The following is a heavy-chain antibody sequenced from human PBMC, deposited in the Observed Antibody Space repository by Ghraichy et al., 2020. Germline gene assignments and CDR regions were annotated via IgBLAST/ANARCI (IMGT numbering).Heavy chain of an antibody. J-gene: IGHJ5*02. D-gene: IGHD3-22*01. CDR2: IIPIFGTA. Sequence: SVKVSCKASGGTFSSYAISWVRQAPGQGLEWMGGIIPIFGTANYAQNFQGRVTITADESTSTAYMELSSLRSEDTAVYYCARDPPTYYYDSSGYPLGHNWFDPWGQGTLVTVSS. CDR1: GGTFSSYA. V-gene: IGHV1-69*13. CDR3: ARDPPTYYYDSSGYPLGHNWFDP.